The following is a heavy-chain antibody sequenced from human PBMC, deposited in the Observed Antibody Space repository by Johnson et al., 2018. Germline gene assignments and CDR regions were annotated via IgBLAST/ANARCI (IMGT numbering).Heavy chain of an antibody. J-gene: IGHJ6*02. V-gene: IGHV3-11*01. CDR1: GFYLGDFY. CDR3: ARDWRNGGMDV. D-gene: IGHD1-1*01. Sequence: QVQLVQSGGDLVKXGGSXRLXCEASGFYLGDFYMNWIRQAPGKGLEWLSYISGSGDRIDYADSVRGRFTTSRDNAKNSLYLQMNSLRGEDTAVYYCARDWRNGGMDVWGQGTTVTVSS. CDR2: ISGSGDRI.